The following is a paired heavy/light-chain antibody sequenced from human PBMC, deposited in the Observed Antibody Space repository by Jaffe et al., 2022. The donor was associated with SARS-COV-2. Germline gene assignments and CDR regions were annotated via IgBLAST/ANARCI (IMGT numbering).Heavy chain of an antibody. D-gene: IGHD1-26*01. CDR1: GFTFSSSA. CDR3: AIIPNGGSYGFFDC. V-gene: IGHV3-23*01. J-gene: IGHJ4*02. Sequence: EVQLMESGGGLVQPGGSLRLSCGASGFTFSSSAMGWVRRTPGKGLEWVSGISDRGGTIFYADSVKGRFTISRDNSKNMLYLQMNSLTADDTALYYCAIIPNGGSYGFFDCWGQGTPVIVSS. CDR2: ISDRGGTI.
Light chain of an antibody. V-gene: IGKV1-12*01. Sequence: DIQMTQSPSSVSASVGDRVTITCRATQDISKWLAWYQEKPGKAPKLLIYAASTLQSGVPSRFSGSGSGTDFILTINRLQPEDFATYYCQQAKSFPFTFGPGTKVDF. CDR1: QDISKW. CDR2: AAS. J-gene: IGKJ3*01. CDR3: QQAKSFPFT.